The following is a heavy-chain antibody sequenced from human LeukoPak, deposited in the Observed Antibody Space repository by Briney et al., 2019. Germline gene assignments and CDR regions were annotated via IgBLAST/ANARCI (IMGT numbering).Heavy chain of an antibody. CDR2: IRYDGSNK. V-gene: IGHV3-30*02. D-gene: IGHD1-26*01. CDR1: GFTFSSYD. CDR3: AKDAGGTAGWFDP. Sequence: GGPLRLSCAASGFTFSSYDMHWVRQAPGKGLEWVALIRYDGSNKYYIDSVKGRFTISRDNSKNTLYLQMNSLRVEDTAVYYCAKDAGGTAGWFDPWGQGTLVTVSS. J-gene: IGHJ5*02.